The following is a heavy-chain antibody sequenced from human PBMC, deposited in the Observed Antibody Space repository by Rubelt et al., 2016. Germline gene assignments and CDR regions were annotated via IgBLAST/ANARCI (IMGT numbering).Heavy chain of an antibody. CDR3: ARGLGLGYSSSWFNWFDP. Sequence: QVQLVQSGAEVEKPGASVKVSCKASGYTFTSYAMHWVRQAPGQRLEGMGWINAGNGNTKYAQKFQGRVTITRESSASTAYMELSSLRSEDTAVYYCARGLGLGYSSSWFNWFDPWGQGTLVTVSS. V-gene: IGHV1-3*01. CDR1: GYTFTSYA. CDR2: INAGNGNT. J-gene: IGHJ5*02. D-gene: IGHD6-13*01.